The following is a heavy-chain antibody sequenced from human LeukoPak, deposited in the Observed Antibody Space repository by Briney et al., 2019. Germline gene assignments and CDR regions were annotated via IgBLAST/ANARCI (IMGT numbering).Heavy chain of an antibody. V-gene: IGHV3-23*01. CDR3: AKDLPYYYGSGSYRAAFDI. D-gene: IGHD3-10*01. CDR2: ISGSGGST. CDR1: GFTFDDYG. J-gene: IGHJ3*02. Sequence: GGSLRLSCAASGFTFDDYGTSWVRQAPGKGLEWVSAISGSGGSTYYADSVKGRFTISRDNSKNTLYLQMNSLRAEDTAVYYCAKDLPYYYGSGSYRAAFDIWGQGTMVTVSS.